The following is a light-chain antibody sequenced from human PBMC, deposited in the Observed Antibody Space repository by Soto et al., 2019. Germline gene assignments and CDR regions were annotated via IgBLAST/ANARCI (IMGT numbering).Light chain of an antibody. J-gene: IGLJ2*01. Sequence: QSALTQPASVSGSPGQSITISCTGTRSDVGGYDFVSWYQQRPGEAPKLVIYDVTNRPSGVSNRFSGSKSGNTASLTISGLQAEDEADYYCTSYTRGDIGIFGGGTKLTVL. CDR1: RSDVGGYDF. CDR2: DVT. CDR3: TSYTRGDIGI. V-gene: IGLV2-14*01.